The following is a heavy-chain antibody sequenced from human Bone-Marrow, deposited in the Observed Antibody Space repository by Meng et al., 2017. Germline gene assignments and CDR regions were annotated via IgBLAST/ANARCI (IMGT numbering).Heavy chain of an antibody. CDR2: IYYTGTT. CDR1: GGSISSGYYY. D-gene: IGHD3-3*01. V-gene: IGHV4-30-4*08. J-gene: IGHJ5*02. Sequence: QVQLQESGPGLVKPSQTLSLTCTAPGGSISSGYYYWSWIRQPPGKGLEWIGYIYYTGTTYYNPSLKSRLTISVDTSKNQFSLNLTSVTAADTAVYYCARDTDFWSASNWFDPWGPGTLVTVSS. CDR3: ARDTDFWSASNWFDP.